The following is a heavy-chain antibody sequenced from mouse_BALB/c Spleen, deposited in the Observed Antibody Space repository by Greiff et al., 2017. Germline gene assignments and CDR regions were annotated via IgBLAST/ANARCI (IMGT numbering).Heavy chain of an antibody. CDR2: INPYNDGT. CDR3: AREGDYYGSSYSDY. J-gene: IGHJ2*01. CDR1: GYTFTSYV. D-gene: IGHD1-1*01. Sequence: VQLQQSGPELVKPGASVKMSCKASGYTFTSYVMHWVKQKPGQGLEWIGYINPYNDGTKYNEKFKGKATLTSDKSSSTAYMELSSLTSEDSAVYYCAREGDYYGSSYSDYWGQGTTLTVSS. V-gene: IGHV1-14*01.